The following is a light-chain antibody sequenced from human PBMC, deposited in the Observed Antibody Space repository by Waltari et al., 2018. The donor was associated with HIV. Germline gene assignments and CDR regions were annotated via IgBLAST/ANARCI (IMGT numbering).Light chain of an antibody. CDR3: NSYAGSNNVV. Sequence: QSALTQPPSASGSPGQSVTISCTGTSSDVGGYNYVSCYQQHPGKAPKLMFYEVSKRPSGFPDRFSGSKSGNTASLTVSWLQAEDEADYYCNSYAGSNNVVFGGGTKVTVL. CDR2: EVS. V-gene: IGLV2-8*01. CDR1: SSDVGGYNY. J-gene: IGLJ2*01.